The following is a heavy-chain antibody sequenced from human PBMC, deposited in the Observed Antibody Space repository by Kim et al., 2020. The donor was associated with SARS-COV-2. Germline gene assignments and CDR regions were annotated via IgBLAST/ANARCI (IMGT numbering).Heavy chain of an antibody. CDR2: IYYSGST. CDR1: GGSISSYY. Sequence: SETLSLTCTVSGGSISSYYWSWIRQPPGKGLEWIGYIYYSGSTNYNPSLKSRVTISVDTSKNQFSLKLSSVTAADTAVYYCARSSLTAMTDYWGQGTLVT. J-gene: IGHJ4*02. CDR3: ARSSLTAMTDY. D-gene: IGHD5-18*01. V-gene: IGHV4-59*13.